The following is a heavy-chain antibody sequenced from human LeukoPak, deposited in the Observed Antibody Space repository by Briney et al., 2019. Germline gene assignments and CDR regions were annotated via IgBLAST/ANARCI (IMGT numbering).Heavy chain of an antibody. J-gene: IGHJ4*02. CDR3: ATHTPLALLAVAGGVDY. CDR2: ISSSSSYI. Sequence: GGSLRLSCAASGFTFSSYSMNWVRQAPGKGLEWVSSISSSSSYIYYADSVNGRFTISRDNAKNSLYLQMNSLRAEDTAVYYCATHTPLALLAVAGGVDYWGQGTLVTVSS. D-gene: IGHD6-19*01. CDR1: GFTFSSYS. V-gene: IGHV3-21*01.